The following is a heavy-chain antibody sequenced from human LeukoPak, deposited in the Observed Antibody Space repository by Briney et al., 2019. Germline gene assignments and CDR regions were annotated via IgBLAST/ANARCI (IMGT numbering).Heavy chain of an antibody. CDR1: GGTFSSYA. CDR3: ASETDDSSGYYYDY. Sequence: SVKVSCKASGGTFSSYAISWVRQAPGQGLEWMGRIIPILGIANYAQKFQGRVTITADKSTSTAYMELSSLRSEDTAVYYCASETDDSSGYYYDYWGQGTLVTVSS. J-gene: IGHJ4*02. CDR2: IIPILGIA. D-gene: IGHD3-22*01. V-gene: IGHV1-69*04.